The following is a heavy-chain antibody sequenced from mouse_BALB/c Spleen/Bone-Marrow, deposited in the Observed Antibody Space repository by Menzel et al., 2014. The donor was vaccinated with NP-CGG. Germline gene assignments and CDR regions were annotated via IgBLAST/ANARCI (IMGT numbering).Heavy chain of an antibody. CDR2: INPSNGGT. CDR3: TRSNYGYWYFDV. CDR1: GYSFTRNY. D-gene: IGHD1-1*01. J-gene: IGHJ1*01. Sequence: QVPLQQSGAELVKPGALVKLSCKASGYSFTRNYMYWVKQRPGQGLERIGEINPSNGGTNFNEKFKSKATLTVDKSSSTAYMQFSSLASEDSAVYYCTRSNYGYWYFDVWGAGTTVTVSS. V-gene: IGHV1S81*02.